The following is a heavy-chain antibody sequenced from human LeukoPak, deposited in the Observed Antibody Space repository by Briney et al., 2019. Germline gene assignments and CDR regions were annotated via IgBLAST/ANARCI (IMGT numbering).Heavy chain of an antibody. J-gene: IGHJ4*02. CDR3: ARRGYSSSWPTFDY. V-gene: IGHV4-39*01. D-gene: IGHD6-13*01. CDR1: GGSISSSSYY. Sequence: SETLSLTCTVSGGSISSSSYYWGWIRQPPGKGLEWIGSIYYSGSTYYNPSLKSRVTISVDTSKNQFSLNLSSVTAADTAVYYCARRGYSSSWPTFDYWGQGTLVTVSS. CDR2: IYYSGST.